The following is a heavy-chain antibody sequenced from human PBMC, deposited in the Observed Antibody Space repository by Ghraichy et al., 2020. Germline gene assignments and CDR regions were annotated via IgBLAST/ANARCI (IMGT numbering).Heavy chain of an antibody. Sequence: SGPTLVKPTETLTLTCTVSGFSLSNARMGVSWIRQPPGKALEWLAHIFSNDEKSYSTSLKSRLTISKDTSKSQVVLTMTNMDPVDTATYYCARIREFRYDILTGYYPNYYYYGMDVWGQGTTVTVSS. CDR1: GFSLSNARMG. V-gene: IGHV2-26*01. J-gene: IGHJ6*02. CDR3: ARIREFRYDILTGYYPNYYYYGMDV. D-gene: IGHD3-9*01. CDR2: IFSNDEK.